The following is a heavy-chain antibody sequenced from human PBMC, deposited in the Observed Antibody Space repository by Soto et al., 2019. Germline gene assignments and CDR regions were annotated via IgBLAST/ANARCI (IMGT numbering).Heavy chain of an antibody. D-gene: IGHD3-16*01. Sequence: PXETLALTCAVSGWSFSGYSFGWIRQPPGKGLEWIGEINHSGSTNYNPSLKSRVTISVDTSKNQFALKPSAVTAADTAGYDCARWGVRNGQDGGYYYGLDVWGERPTVT. J-gene: IGHJ6*01. CDR3: ARWGVRNGQDGGYYYGLDV. CDR1: GWSFSGYS. CDR2: INHSGST. V-gene: IGHV4-34*01.